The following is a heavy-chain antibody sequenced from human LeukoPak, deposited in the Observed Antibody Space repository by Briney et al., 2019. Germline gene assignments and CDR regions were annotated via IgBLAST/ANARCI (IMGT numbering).Heavy chain of an antibody. CDR2: IYTSGST. CDR1: GGSISSYY. V-gene: IGHV4-4*07. Sequence: SETLSLTCTVSGGSISSYYWSWIRQPAGKGLEWIGRIYTSGSTNYNPSLKSRVTMSVDTSKNQFSLKLSSVTAADTAVYYCAKDWVERGIAAHRRKDSFDIWGQGTMVTVSS. CDR3: AKDWVERGIAAHRRKDSFDI. J-gene: IGHJ3*02. D-gene: IGHD6-6*01.